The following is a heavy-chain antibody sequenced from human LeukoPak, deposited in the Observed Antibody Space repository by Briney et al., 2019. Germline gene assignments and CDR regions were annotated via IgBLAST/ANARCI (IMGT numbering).Heavy chain of an antibody. CDR1: GFTVSSNY. J-gene: IGHJ4*02. CDR2: IYSGGST. CDR3: ARGHDYDSSVAY. V-gene: IGHV3-66*01. Sequence: GGSLRLSCAASGFTVSSNYMSWVRQAPGKGMEWVSVIYSGGSTYYADSVKGRFTISRDNSKNTVDIQMNSLRAEDTAVYYCARGHDYDSSVAYWGQGTLVTVSS. D-gene: IGHD3-22*01.